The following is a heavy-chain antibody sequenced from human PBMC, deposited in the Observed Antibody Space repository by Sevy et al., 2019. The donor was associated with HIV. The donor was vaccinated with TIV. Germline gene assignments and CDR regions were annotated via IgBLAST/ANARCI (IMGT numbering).Heavy chain of an antibody. Sequence: SETLSLTCTVSGGSINSDHWNWIRQPPGTGLEWIGYVYYTGGTNYNPSLKNRVTISVDRTKNQFSLKLTSVTAADTAVYYCARRNDFAIWGQGTMVTVSS. CDR3: ARRNDFAI. V-gene: IGHV4-59*08. CDR1: GGSINSDH. J-gene: IGHJ3*02. CDR2: VYYTGGT.